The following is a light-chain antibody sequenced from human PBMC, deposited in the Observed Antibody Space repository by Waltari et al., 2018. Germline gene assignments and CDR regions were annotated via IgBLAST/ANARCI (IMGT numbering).Light chain of an antibody. Sequence: SSELTQDPAVSVALGQTVRITCQGDRLRRYYATWYQQKPGQAPTVVMDGRNKRPQGIPDRFSGSSSGNMASLTITGAQAEDEADYYCNCRDSSGDLHWVFGGGTKVTVL. CDR2: GRN. V-gene: IGLV3-19*01. CDR1: RLRRYY. J-gene: IGLJ3*02. CDR3: NCRDSSGDLHWV.